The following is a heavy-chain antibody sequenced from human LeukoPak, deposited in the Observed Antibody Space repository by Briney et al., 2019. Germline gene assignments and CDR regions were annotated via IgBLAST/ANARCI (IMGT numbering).Heavy chain of an antibody. D-gene: IGHD6-13*01. CDR2: INHSGST. Sequence: SQTLSLTCTVSGGSISSGDYYWSWIRQPPGKGLEWIGEINHSGSTNYNPSLKSRVTISVDTSKNQFSLKLSSVTAADTAVYYCARRPRYSSSWYRYYYYYMDVWSKGTTVTVSS. V-gene: IGHV4-30-4*08. CDR3: ARRPRYSSSWYRYYYYYMDV. CDR1: GGSISSGDYY. J-gene: IGHJ6*03.